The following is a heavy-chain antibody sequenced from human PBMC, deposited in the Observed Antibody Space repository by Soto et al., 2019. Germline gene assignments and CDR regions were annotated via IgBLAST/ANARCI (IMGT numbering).Heavy chain of an antibody. J-gene: IGHJ4*02. CDR1: GYSFTTYW. CDR3: ARRGIAAREFDY. V-gene: IGHV5-51*01. CDR2: IYPGDSDT. Sequence: PGESLKISCKGSGYSFTTYWIGWVRLMPGKGLEWMGIIYPGDSDTRYSPSFQGQVTISADKSITTAYLQWSGLKASDTAMYYCARRGIAAREFDYWGQGTLVTVSS. D-gene: IGHD6-13*01.